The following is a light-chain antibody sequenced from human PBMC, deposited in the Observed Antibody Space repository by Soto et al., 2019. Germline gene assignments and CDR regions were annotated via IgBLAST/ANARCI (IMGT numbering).Light chain of an antibody. J-gene: IGKJ4*02. CDR3: QQYSTSLT. CDR1: ESVGST. CDR2: GAS. V-gene: IGKV3-15*01. Sequence: EIFMTQSPATLSVSPGEKVILSCRASESVGSTLAWYQKKPGQAPRLLIRGASTRATGVPARFSGSGSGTEISLTISSLQSKDFAVYYFQQYSTSLTFGGGTNLEIK.